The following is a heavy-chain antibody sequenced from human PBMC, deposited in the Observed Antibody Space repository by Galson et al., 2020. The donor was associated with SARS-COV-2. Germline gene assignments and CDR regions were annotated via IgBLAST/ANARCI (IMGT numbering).Heavy chain of an antibody. V-gene: IGHV1-69*13. CDR1: GGTFSNYG. Sequence: SVKVSCKASGGTFSNYGISWVRQAPGQRLEWMGEITPMFATASYAQKFQGRVTITADGSTSTVYMELSSLRSEDTAFYYCARRSSFDNSGYYQTEEYFDYWGQGTLVTVSS. D-gene: IGHD3-22*01. CDR2: ITPMFATA. J-gene: IGHJ4*02. CDR3: ARRSSFDNSGYYQTEEYFDY.